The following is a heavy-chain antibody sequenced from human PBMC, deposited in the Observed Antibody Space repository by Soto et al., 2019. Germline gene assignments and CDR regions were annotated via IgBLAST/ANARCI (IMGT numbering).Heavy chain of an antibody. CDR3: ARANTWNHDLAFDI. CDR1: GYTFTSYG. Sequence: ASVKVSCKASGYTFTSYGISWVRQSPGQGLEWMGWISAYNGNTNYAQKLQGRVTMTTDTSTSTAYLGLRSMRSDDTAVYYCARANTWNHDLAFDIWGQGTMVTVSS. V-gene: IGHV1-18*01. CDR2: ISAYNGNT. D-gene: IGHD1-1*01. J-gene: IGHJ3*02.